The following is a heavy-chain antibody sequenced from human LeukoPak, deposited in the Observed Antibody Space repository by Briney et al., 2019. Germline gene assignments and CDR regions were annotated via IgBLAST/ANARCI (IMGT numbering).Heavy chain of an antibody. Sequence: PSETLSLTCTVSGGSISSYYWSWIRQPPGKGLEWIGYIYYSGSTNYNPSLKSRVTISVDKSKNQFSLKLSSVTAADTAVYYCARNPVTPDAFDIWGQGTMVTVSS. J-gene: IGHJ3*02. CDR3: ARNPVTPDAFDI. CDR2: IYYSGST. CDR1: GGSISSYY. V-gene: IGHV4-59*01. D-gene: IGHD4-17*01.